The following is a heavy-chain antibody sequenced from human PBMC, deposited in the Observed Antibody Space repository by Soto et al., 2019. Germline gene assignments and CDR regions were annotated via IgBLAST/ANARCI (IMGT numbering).Heavy chain of an antibody. V-gene: IGHV1-69*06. CDR2: IIPMYGTV. J-gene: IGHJ5*02. Sequence: QVQLVQSGAEVKKPGASVKVSCKASGYTFSGYVISWVRQAPGQGPEWMGGIIPMYGTVNYAQKFQDRVTIIADTSTSTAYMELSSLRSEDTAVYYCARDLGGCSGGSCRYNWFDPWGQGTLVTVSS. D-gene: IGHD2-15*01. CDR1: GYTFSGYV. CDR3: ARDLGGCSGGSCRYNWFDP.